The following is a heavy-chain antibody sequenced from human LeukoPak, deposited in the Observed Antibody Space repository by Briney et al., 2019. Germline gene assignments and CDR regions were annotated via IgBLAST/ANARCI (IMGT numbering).Heavy chain of an antibody. J-gene: IGHJ4*02. Sequence: SETLSLTCAVYGGSFSGYYWSWIRQPPGKGLEWIGEINHSGSTNYNPSLKSRVTISVDTSKNQFSLKLSSVTAADTAVYYCARVPFNGYSYGSFDYWGQGTLVTVSS. D-gene: IGHD5-18*01. V-gene: IGHV4-34*01. CDR3: ARVPFNGYSYGSFDY. CDR1: GGSFSGYY. CDR2: INHSGST.